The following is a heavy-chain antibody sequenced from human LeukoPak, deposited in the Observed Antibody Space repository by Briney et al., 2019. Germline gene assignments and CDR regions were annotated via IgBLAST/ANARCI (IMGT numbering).Heavy chain of an antibody. Sequence: GGSLRLSCAASGFTVSSNYMSWVRQAPGKGLEWVSIIYSGGSTYYADSVEGRFTISRDDSKNTLYLQMNSLRVEDTGVYYCAGRRYGGNFFDYWGQGTLVTVSS. CDR3: AGRRYGGNFFDY. CDR1: GFTVSSNY. J-gene: IGHJ4*02. D-gene: IGHD4-23*01. CDR2: IYSGGST. V-gene: IGHV3-66*01.